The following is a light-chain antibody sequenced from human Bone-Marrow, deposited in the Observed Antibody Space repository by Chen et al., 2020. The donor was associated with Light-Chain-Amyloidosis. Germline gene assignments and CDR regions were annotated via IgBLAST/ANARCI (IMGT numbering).Light chain of an antibody. CDR2: DDS. V-gene: IGLV3-21*02. Sequence: SYVLTQPSSVSVAPGQKATIACGGNNIGSTSVHWYQQQPGQAPLLVVYDDSDRPSGIPERLSGSNSGNTATLTISRVEAGDEADYYCQVWDRSSDRPVFGGGTKLTVL. CDR3: QVWDRSSDRPV. J-gene: IGLJ3*02. CDR1: NIGSTS.